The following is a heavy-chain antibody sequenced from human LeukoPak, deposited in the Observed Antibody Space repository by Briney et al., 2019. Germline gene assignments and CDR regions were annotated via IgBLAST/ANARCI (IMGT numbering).Heavy chain of an antibody. Sequence: KPSETLSLTCTVSGGSISSYYWSWIRQPPGKGLEWIGYIYYSGSTNYNPSLESRVTISVDTSKNQFSLKLSSVTAADTAVYYCARGGVAGLKQYYFDYWGQGTLVTVSS. V-gene: IGHV4-59*01. J-gene: IGHJ4*02. D-gene: IGHD6-19*01. CDR1: GGSISSYY. CDR2: IYYSGST. CDR3: ARGGVAGLKQYYFDY.